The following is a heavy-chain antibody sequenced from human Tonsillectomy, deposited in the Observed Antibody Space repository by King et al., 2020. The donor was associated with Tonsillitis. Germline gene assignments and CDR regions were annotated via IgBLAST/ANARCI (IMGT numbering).Heavy chain of an antibody. Sequence: VQLQESGPGLVKPSQTLSLNCTVSGGSISTAGYYWSWIRQHPGKGLEWIAYISYTGSTYYNPSLKSRVTISEDTSKNQFSLKVTSVTAADTAVYYCAGSGATFDYWGQGTLVTVSS. CDR2: ISYTGST. J-gene: IGHJ4*02. CDR3: AGSGATFDY. V-gene: IGHV4-31*03. D-gene: IGHD2-15*01. CDR1: GGSISTAGYY.